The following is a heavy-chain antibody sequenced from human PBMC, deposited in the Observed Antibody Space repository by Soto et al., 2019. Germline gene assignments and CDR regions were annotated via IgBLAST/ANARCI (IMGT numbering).Heavy chain of an antibody. Sequence: SVKVSCKASGGTFSSYTISWVRQAPGQRLEWMGRIIPILGIANYAQKFQGRVTTTRDKSTSTAYMELSSLRSEDTAVYYCARREYSSGWPANYWGQGTLVTVSS. V-gene: IGHV1-69*02. CDR1: GGTFSSYT. CDR3: ARREYSSGWPANY. J-gene: IGHJ4*02. CDR2: IIPILGIA. D-gene: IGHD6-19*01.